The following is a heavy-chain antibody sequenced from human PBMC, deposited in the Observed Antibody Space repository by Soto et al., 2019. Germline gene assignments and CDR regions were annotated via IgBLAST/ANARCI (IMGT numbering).Heavy chain of an antibody. CDR3: VRDDRWAFDF. CDR1: GFSFSNYA. D-gene: IGHD3-22*01. Sequence: EVQLVESGGGLVQPGGSRRVSCAASGFSFSNYAMNWVRQAPGKGLEWVSYISIGSGSIFYADSVKGRFTISRDDAKNALYIQMNTLRDEDPAVYYCVRDDRWAFDFWGQGTMVTVSS. J-gene: IGHJ3*01. CDR2: ISIGSGSI. V-gene: IGHV3-48*02.